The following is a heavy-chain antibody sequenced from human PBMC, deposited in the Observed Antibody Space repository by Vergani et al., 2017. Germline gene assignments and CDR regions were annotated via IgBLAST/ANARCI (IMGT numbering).Heavy chain of an antibody. V-gene: IGHV4-38-2*01. CDR2: IYHSGST. Sequence: QAQLQQWGAGLLKPSETLSLTCAVSGFSIDNGYYWGWIRQPPGKGLEWIGIIYHSGSTYYNPSLKSRVTISVDTSTNQFSLKLSSVTAADTAVYYCARQYCSSTSCYSVPNWFDPWGQGTLVTVSS. CDR1: GFSIDNGYY. D-gene: IGHD2-2*01. CDR3: ARQYCSSTSCYSVPNWFDP. J-gene: IGHJ5*02.